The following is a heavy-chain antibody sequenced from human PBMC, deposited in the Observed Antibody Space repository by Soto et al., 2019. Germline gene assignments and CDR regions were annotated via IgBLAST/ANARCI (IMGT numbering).Heavy chain of an antibody. CDR3: GGSGSSHFGMDV. V-gene: IGHV3-33*03. CDR1: GLTFSTYD. J-gene: IGHJ6*02. D-gene: IGHD3-10*01. CDR2: IWSDGSRT. Sequence: HLGGSLRLSCAASGLTFSTYDMHWVRQAPGKGLEWVALIWSDGSRTFYADSVKGRFTISRDNAKNSLYLQMNSLRAEDTAVYYCGGSGSSHFGMDVWGRGTTVTVSS.